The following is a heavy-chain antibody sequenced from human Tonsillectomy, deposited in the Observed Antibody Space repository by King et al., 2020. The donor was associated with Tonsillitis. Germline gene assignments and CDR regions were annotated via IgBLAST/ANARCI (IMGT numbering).Heavy chain of an antibody. V-gene: IGHV4-39*07. D-gene: IGHD2-21*01. Sequence: LQLQESGPGLLKPSETLSLTCIVSGDSIITDNYFWGWIRQSPGQGLEWIGSILHSGSTYYNPSLKSRVFISVDTSKNRFSLRVIAVTAADTAVYYCARHPVWWSDRRSVWFDPWGQGTLVIVSS. CDR2: ILHSGST. CDR3: ARHPVWWSDRRSVWFDP. J-gene: IGHJ5*02. CDR1: GDSIITDNYF.